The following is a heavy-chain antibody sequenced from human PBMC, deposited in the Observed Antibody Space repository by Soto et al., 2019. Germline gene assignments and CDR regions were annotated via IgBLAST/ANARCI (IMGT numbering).Heavy chain of an antibody. CDR1: GFTFSSYS. Sequence: EVQLVESGGGLVKPGGSLRLACAASGFTFSSYSMNWVRQAPGKGLEWVSCISSSSSNKYYADSGKGLFTISRDNAKNSLYLQMNSLRAVDTVVYYCARVRGSSGWYAGGWFDPWGQGTLVTVSS. J-gene: IGHJ5*02. V-gene: IGHV3-21*01. CDR3: ARVRGSSGWYAGGWFDP. CDR2: ISSSSSNK. D-gene: IGHD6-19*01.